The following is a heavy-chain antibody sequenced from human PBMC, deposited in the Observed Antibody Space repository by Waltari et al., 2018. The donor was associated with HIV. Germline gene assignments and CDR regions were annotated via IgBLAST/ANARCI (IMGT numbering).Heavy chain of an antibody. J-gene: IGHJ6*02. CDR1: GYTFTGYY. CDR3: ARDRARTTDYYYYGMDV. Sequence: QVQLVQSGAEVKKPGASVKVSCKASGYTFTGYYMHWVRQAPGQGLEWMGWINPNSGGTNYAQKFQGRVTMTSDTSISTAYMELSRLRSDDTAVYYCARDRARTTDYYYYGMDVWGQVTTVTVSS. CDR2: INPNSGGT. V-gene: IGHV1-2*02. D-gene: IGHD1-7*01.